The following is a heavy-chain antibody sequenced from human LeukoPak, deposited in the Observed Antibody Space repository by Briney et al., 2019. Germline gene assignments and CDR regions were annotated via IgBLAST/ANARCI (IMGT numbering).Heavy chain of an antibody. J-gene: IGHJ4*02. CDR1: GFTFSSCG. Sequence: PGGSLRLSCAASGFTFSSCGMHWVRQAPGKGLEWVAFIRHDGRDKFYADSVKGRFTISRDNSRKTVYVQMNSLRAEDTAVYYCAKMEYNWHFFDYWGQGTPVTVSS. V-gene: IGHV3-30*02. D-gene: IGHD1-20*01. CDR3: AKMEYNWHFFDY. CDR2: IRHDGRDK.